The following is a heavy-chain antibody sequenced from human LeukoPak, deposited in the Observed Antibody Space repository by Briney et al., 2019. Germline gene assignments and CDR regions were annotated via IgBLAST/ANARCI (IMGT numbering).Heavy chain of an antibody. J-gene: IGHJ4*02. Sequence: GGSLRLSCEASEFTFSTYGMAWVRQGPGKGLELVSFISGSGGDTYYADSVKGRFTISRDNSRDTLYLQMNSLRGEDTAKYYCTKTDVAVTPPGPFFDYWGQGTLVTVSS. CDR3: TKTDVAVTPPGPFFDY. CDR2: ISGSGGDT. V-gene: IGHV3-23*01. CDR1: EFTFSTYG. D-gene: IGHD2-21*02.